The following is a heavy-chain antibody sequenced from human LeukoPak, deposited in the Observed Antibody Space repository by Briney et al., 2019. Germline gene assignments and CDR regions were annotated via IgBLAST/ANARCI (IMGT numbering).Heavy chain of an antibody. CDR2: ISSSATTI. V-gene: IGHV3-48*01. CDR1: GFTFSSFS. CDR3: ARDLDS. Sequence: GGSLRLSCAASGFTFSSFSMNWVRQAPGKGLEWVSYISSSATTIYYADSVKGRFTISRDNSKNTLYLQMNSLRAEDTAVYYCARDLDSWGQGTLVTVSS. J-gene: IGHJ4*02.